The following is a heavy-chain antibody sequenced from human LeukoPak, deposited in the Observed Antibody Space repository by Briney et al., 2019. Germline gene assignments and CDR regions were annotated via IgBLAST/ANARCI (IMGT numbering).Heavy chain of an antibody. CDR1: GGTFSSYA. V-gene: IGHV1-69*13. CDR3: ARGGSLAVAPHQYYFDY. J-gene: IGHJ4*02. CDR2: IIPIFGTA. Sequence: ASVKVSCKASGGTFSSYAISWVRQAPGQGLEWMGGIIPIFGTANYAQKFQGRVTITADESTSTAYMELGSLRSEDTAVFYCARGGSLAVAPHQYYFDYWGQGTLVTVSS. D-gene: IGHD6-19*01.